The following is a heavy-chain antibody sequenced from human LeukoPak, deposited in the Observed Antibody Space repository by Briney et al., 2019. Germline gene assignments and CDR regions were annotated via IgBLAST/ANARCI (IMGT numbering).Heavy chain of an antibody. V-gene: IGHV1-46*01. CDR1: GYTFTSHY. D-gene: IGHD3-22*01. CDR3: ARDSYYDSSGSVDY. Sequence: ASVKVSCTASGYTFTSHYMHWVRQAPGQGLEWMGRINPSGGSTTYAQRFQGRVTMTRDTSTSTVYMELSSLRSEDTAVYFCARDSYYDSSGSVDYWGQGTLVTVSS. J-gene: IGHJ4*02. CDR2: INPSGGST.